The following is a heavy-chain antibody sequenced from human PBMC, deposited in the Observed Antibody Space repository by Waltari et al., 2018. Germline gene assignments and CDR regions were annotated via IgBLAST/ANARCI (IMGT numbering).Heavy chain of an antibody. CDR2: INPSGGST. D-gene: IGHD6-13*01. CDR1: GYTFTGYY. J-gene: IGHJ4*02. Sequence: VQLVESGGGLVKPGGSLRLSCAASGYTFTGYYMHWVRQAPGQGLEWMGIINPSGGSTSYAQKFQGRVTMTRDTSTSTVYMELSSLRSEDTAVYYCAREVAAGSDYWGQGTLVTVSS. V-gene: IGHV1-46*01. CDR3: AREVAAGSDY.